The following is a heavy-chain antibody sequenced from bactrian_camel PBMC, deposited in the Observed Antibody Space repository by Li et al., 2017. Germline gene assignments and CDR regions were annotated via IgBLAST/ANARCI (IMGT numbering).Heavy chain of an antibody. V-gene: IGHV3S31*01. D-gene: IGHD2*01. J-gene: IGHJ4*01. CDR2: IDSGVGTT. Sequence: LVESGGGSVQPGGSLRISCEASGFTVSAYAMSWVRQAPGKGLEWVSRIDSGVGTTYYADSVKGRFTVSRDIAKNTLYLQLNSLATEDTAMYYCTTNSFSFWGQGTQVTVS. CDR3: TTNSFSF. CDR1: GFTVSAYA.